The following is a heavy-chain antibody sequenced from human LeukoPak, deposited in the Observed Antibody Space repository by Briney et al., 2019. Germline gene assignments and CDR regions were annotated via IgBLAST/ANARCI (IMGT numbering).Heavy chain of an antibody. V-gene: IGHV1-2*06. CDR2: INPNSGGT. Sequence: ASVKVSCKASGYTFTGYYMHWVRQAPGQGLEWMGRINPNSGGTNYAQKFQGRVTRARDTSISTAYMELSRLRSDDTAVYYCARVGMWELLEYDYWGQGTLVTVSS. CDR3: ARVGMWELLEYDY. J-gene: IGHJ4*02. CDR1: GYTFTGYY. D-gene: IGHD1-26*01.